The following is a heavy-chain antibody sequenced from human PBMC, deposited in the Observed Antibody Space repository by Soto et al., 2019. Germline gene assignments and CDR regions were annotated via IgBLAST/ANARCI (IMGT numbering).Heavy chain of an antibody. D-gene: IGHD5-12*01. CDR3: ARVEWLRHYYYYMDV. V-gene: IGHV4-31*03. CDR2: IYYSGST. J-gene: IGHJ6*03. CDR1: GGSISSGGYY. Sequence: QVQLQESGPGLVKPSQTLSLTCTVSGGSISSGGYYWSWIRQHPGKGLEWIGYIYYSGSTYYNPSLKSRVTISVDTSKNQFSLKLCSVTAADTAVYYCARVEWLRHYYYYMDVWGKGTTVTVSS.